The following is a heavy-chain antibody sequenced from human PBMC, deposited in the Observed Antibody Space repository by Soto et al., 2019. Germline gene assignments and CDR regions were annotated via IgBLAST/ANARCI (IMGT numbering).Heavy chain of an antibody. CDR2: INAGNGNT. V-gene: IGHV1-3*01. CDR1: GYTFTSYA. D-gene: IGHD2-21*02. Sequence: QVQLVQSGAEVKKPGASVKVSCKASGYTFTSYAMHWVRQAPGQRLEWMGWINAGNGNTKYSQKFQGRVTITRDTSARTADMELSSLRSEDTAVYYCARIAAYCGGDCYPNPFDYWGQGTLVTVSS. CDR3: ARIAAYCGGDCYPNPFDY. J-gene: IGHJ4*02.